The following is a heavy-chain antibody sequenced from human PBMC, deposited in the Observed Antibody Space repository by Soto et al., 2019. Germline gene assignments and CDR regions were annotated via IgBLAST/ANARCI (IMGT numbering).Heavy chain of an antibody. J-gene: IGHJ4*02. Sequence: QVHLVESGGGVVQPGGSLRLSCAASGFTFSVFGMHWVRQAPGKGPEWVAVISHEGNSKHYADSVKGRFTISRDNAKNTLFLLMDSLRPEDTALYYCAKTITLSPSDDSRGRGALIDHWGQGTLVTVSS. CDR2: ISHEGNSK. V-gene: IGHV3-30*18. D-gene: IGHD6-19*01. CDR3: AKTITLSPSDDSRGRGALIDH. CDR1: GFTFSVFG.